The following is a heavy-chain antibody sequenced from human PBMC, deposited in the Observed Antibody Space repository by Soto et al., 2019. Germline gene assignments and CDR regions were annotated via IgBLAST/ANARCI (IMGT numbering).Heavy chain of an antibody. J-gene: IGHJ4*01. CDR1: GFTFSEST. D-gene: IGHD2-15*01. CDR2: VSTSGRST. CDR3: VKQAHGLDGVAFDY. V-gene: IGHV3-64D*06. Sequence: PGGSLRLSCSASGFTFSESTIYWVRQVPGKGLEAISAVSTSGRSTYYADSVKDRFRISRDNSKNTIYLQMGSLRPEDTARYYCVKQAHGLDGVAFDYWGRGTQATVSS.